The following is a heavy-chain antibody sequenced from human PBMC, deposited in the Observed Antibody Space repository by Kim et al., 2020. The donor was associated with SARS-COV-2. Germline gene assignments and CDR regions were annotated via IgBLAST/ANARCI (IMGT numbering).Heavy chain of an antibody. J-gene: IGHJ3*02. Sequence: SETLSLTCTVSGGSISSSSYYWVWIRQPPGKWLVWIGSIYYSGSTYYNPSLKSRVTISVDTSKNQFSLKLSSVTAADTAVYYCASGDSDAFDIWGQGTM. CDR3: ASGDSDAFDI. CDR1: GGSISSSSYY. V-gene: IGHV4-39*01. CDR2: IYYSGST. D-gene: IGHD7-27*01.